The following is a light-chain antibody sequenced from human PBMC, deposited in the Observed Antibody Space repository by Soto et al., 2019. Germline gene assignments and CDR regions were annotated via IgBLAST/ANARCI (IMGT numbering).Light chain of an antibody. J-gene: IGKJ4*01. CDR3: QQYNNWPPLI. V-gene: IGKV3-15*01. CDR2: AAS. Sequence: EVVMTQSPATLSVSPGERATLSCRASQSVSSNVAWYQQKPGQAPRLLIYAASTRATGIPARFTGSGSGTEFTLTITSLQSEDVAVYYCQQYNNWPPLIFGGGTKVDIK. CDR1: QSVSSN.